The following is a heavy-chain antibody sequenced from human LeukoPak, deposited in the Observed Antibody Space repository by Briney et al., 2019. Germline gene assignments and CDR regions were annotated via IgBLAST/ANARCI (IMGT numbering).Heavy chain of an antibody. V-gene: IGHV3-66*01. CDR2: IYSGGST. Sequence: GGSLRLSCAASGFTVSSNYMSRVRQAPGKGLEWVSVIYSGGSTYYADSVKGRFTISRDNSKNTLYLQMNSLRAEDTAVYYCARDRENSGYDLGGFDYWGQGTLVTVSS. CDR1: GFTVSSNY. CDR3: ARDRENSGYDLGGFDY. D-gene: IGHD5-12*01. J-gene: IGHJ4*02.